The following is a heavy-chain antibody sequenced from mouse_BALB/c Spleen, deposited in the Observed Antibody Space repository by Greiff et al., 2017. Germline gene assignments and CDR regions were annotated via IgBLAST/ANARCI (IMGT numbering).Heavy chain of an antibody. J-gene: IGHJ1*01. CDR2: IWAGGST. V-gene: IGHV2-9*02. CDR3: ARYYGGADWYFDV. D-gene: IGHD1-1*01. Sequence: VQRVESGPGLVAPSQSLSITCTVSGFSLTSYGVHWVRQPPGKGLEWLGVIWAGGSTNYNSALMSRLSISKDNSKSQVFLKMNSLQTDDTAMYYCARYYGGADWYFDVWGAGTTVTVSS. CDR1: GFSLTSYG.